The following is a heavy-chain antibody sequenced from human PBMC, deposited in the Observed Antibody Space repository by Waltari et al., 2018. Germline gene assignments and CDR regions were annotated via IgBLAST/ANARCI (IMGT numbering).Heavy chain of an antibody. CDR1: GGSISSSNW. Sequence: QVQLQESGPGLVKPSRTLSLTCAVSGGSISSSNWSSWVRQPPGKGLKWSGENYHSGGTSYNPSPKSRVTIPVDKSQSQFSPKVRSVTAADRAAYYCARDRSKAAAGTVDYWGQGTLVTVSS. CDR3: ARDRSKAAAGTVDY. CDR2: NYHSGGT. V-gene: IGHV4-4*02. J-gene: IGHJ4*02. D-gene: IGHD6-13*01.